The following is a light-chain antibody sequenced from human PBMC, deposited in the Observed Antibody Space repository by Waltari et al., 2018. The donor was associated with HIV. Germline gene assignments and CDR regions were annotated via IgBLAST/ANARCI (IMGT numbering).Light chain of an antibody. Sequence: DIVMTQSPLSLSVTLGEPASISCRSSQSLLHSNGYNYLDWYLQKPGQSPQLLIYFGSKRASGVPDRFSGSGSGTDFTLKISRVEAEDVGVYYCMQALQTPFTFGPGTKVDIK. CDR3: MQALQTPFT. J-gene: IGKJ3*01. CDR1: QSLLHSNGYNY. CDR2: FGS. V-gene: IGKV2-28*01.